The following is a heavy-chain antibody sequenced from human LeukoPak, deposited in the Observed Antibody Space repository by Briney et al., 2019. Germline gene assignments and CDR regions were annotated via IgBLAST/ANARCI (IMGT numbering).Heavy chain of an antibody. D-gene: IGHD3-3*01. Sequence: ASVKVSCKASGYTFTSYYMHWVRQAPGQGLEWMGIINPSGGSTSYAQKFQGRVTMTRDMSTSTVYMELSSLRSDDTAVYYCARDRDYDFWSGLRYFDYWGQGTLVTVSS. CDR3: ARDRDYDFWSGLRYFDY. CDR2: INPSGGST. J-gene: IGHJ4*02. V-gene: IGHV1-46*01. CDR1: GYTFTSYY.